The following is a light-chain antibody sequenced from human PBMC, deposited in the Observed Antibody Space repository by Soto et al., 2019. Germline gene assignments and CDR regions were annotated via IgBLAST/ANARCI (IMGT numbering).Light chain of an antibody. Sequence: EVLLTQSPVTLSFSPGEMATLSCRASQSFNSIYLAWYQQKPGQAPRLLIYGASSRATGIPDRFSGSGSGTDFTLTISRLEPEDFAVYYCHQYDSWTFGQGTKVDIK. CDR1: QSFNSIY. CDR3: HQYDSWT. J-gene: IGKJ1*01. CDR2: GAS. V-gene: IGKV3-20*01.